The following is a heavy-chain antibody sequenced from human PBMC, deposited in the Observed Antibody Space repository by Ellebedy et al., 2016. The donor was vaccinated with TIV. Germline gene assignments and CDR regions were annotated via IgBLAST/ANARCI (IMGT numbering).Heavy chain of an antibody. J-gene: IGHJ5*02. CDR1: GYSFSSYW. CDR2: IYPGDSDA. Sequence: GESLKISCKGSGYSFSSYWIGWVRQMPGKGLEWIGLIYPGDSDARYSPSFQGQVTLSGDKSISTAYLQWSSMKTSDTAVYFCTRTRNIQDGSGWYNWFDPWGQGTLVTVSS. V-gene: IGHV5-51*01. D-gene: IGHD6-19*01. CDR3: TRTRNIQDGSGWYNWFDP.